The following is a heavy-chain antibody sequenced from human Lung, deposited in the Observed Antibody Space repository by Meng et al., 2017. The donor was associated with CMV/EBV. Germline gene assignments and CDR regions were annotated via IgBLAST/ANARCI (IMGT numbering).Heavy chain of an antibody. Sequence: FIDYDINGVRQASGQGLEGMGWMNPNSGNTGYAQNFQGRLSMTISTSTSTAYMELNGLRSEDTAVYYCTRDGHTGRHGWRYDTGWFDPWGQGTLVTVSS. V-gene: IGHV1-8*01. D-gene: IGHD2-8*02. CDR2: MNPNSGNT. J-gene: IGHJ5*02. CDR3: TRDGHTGRHGWRYDTGWFDP. CDR1: FIDYD.